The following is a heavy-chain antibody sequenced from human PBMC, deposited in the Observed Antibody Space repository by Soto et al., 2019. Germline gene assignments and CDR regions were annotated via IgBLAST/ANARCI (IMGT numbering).Heavy chain of an antibody. J-gene: IGHJ6*02. CDR2: ISYDGSNK. Sequence: GGSLRLSCAASGFTFSSYGMHWVRQAPGKGLEWVAVISYDGSNKYYADSVKGRFTISRANSKNTLYLQMNSLRAEDTAVYYGAKDGEYDSSSWPPEFYGMDVWGQGTTVTVSS. CDR3: AKDGEYDSSSWPPEFYGMDV. CDR1: GFTFSSYG. D-gene: IGHD6-13*01. V-gene: IGHV3-30*18.